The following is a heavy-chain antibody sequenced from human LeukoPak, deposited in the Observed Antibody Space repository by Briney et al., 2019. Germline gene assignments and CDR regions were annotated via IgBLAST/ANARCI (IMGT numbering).Heavy chain of an antibody. CDR2: ISSGSSYM. Sequence: GGSLRLSCAASGFTFSSYGMHWVRQAPGKGLEWVSSISSGSSYMYYADSVKGRFTISRDNAKNSLHLQMNSLRAEDTAVYYCASLSYYGMDVWGQGTTVTVSS. V-gene: IGHV3-21*06. CDR3: ASLSYYGMDV. J-gene: IGHJ6*02. D-gene: IGHD2/OR15-2a*01. CDR1: GFTFSSYG.